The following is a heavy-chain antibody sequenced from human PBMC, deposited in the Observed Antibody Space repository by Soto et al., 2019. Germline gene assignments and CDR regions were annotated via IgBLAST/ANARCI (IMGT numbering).Heavy chain of an antibody. CDR3: ARERGYSGYDSGWFDP. V-gene: IGHV3-48*01. D-gene: IGHD5-12*01. CDR1: GFTFSSYS. CDR2: ISSSSSTI. J-gene: IGHJ5*02. Sequence: EVQLVESGGGLVQPGGSLRLSCAASGFTFSSYSMNWVRQAPGKGLEWVSYISSSSSTIYYADSVKGRFTISRDNAKNSLYLQMNSLRAEDTAVYYWARERGYSGYDSGWFDPWGQGTLVTVSS.